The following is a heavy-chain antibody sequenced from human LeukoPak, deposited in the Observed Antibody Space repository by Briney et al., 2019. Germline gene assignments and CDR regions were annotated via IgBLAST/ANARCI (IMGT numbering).Heavy chain of an antibody. J-gene: IGHJ4*02. CDR3: ARAPDALRFGELLF. V-gene: IGHV3-30-3*01. CDR2: ISYDGSNK. D-gene: IGHD3-10*01. CDR1: GFTFSGYP. Sequence: PGKSLRLSCAASGFTFSGYPIHWVRQAPGKGLEWVAVISYDGSNKYYADSVKGRFTISRDNSKNTLYLQMNTLRPEDTAVYYCARAPDALRFGELLFGGQGTLVTVSS.